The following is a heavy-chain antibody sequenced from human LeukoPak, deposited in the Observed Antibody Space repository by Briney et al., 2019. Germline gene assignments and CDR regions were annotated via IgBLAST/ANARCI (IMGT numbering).Heavy chain of an antibody. CDR3: ARASRWEPGGSY. V-gene: IGHV1-8*03. Sequence: GASVKVSCKASGYTFTSYGISWVRQAPGQGLEWMGWMNPNSGNTGYAQKFQGRVTITRNTSISTAYMELSSLRSEDTAVYYCARASRWEPGGSYWGQGTLVTVSS. CDR1: GYTFTSYG. CDR2: MNPNSGNT. D-gene: IGHD1-26*01. J-gene: IGHJ4*02.